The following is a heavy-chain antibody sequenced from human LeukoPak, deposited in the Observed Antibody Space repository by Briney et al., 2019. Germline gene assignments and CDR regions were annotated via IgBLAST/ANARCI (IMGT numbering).Heavy chain of an antibody. V-gene: IGHV3-23*01. CDR3: ARQSGTMVTTRFDY. J-gene: IGHJ4*02. Sequence: PGGSLRLSCAASGFTFSNYAMSWVRQAPGKGLEWVSAISGSASSTYHADSVKGRFTISRDNAKNSLYLQMNSLRAEDTAIYYCARQSGTMVTTRFDYWGQGTLVTVSS. CDR2: ISGSASST. CDR1: GFTFSNYA. D-gene: IGHD4-17*01.